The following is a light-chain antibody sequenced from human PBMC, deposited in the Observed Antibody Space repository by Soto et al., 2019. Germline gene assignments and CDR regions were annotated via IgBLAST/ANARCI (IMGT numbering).Light chain of an antibody. CDR1: QSVSSD. J-gene: IGKJ1*01. CDR3: QQYNNCPWT. V-gene: IGKV3-15*01. CDR2: GAS. Sequence: EKVMTQSPATLSVSPGERATLSCRASQSVSSDLAWYQQKPGQAPRLLIYGASTWASGVPARFSGSGSGTDFTLIISSLQSEDFAVYYCQQYNNCPWTFGQGTKVEIK.